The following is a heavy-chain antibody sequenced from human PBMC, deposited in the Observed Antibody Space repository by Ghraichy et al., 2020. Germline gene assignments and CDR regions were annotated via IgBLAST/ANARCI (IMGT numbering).Heavy chain of an antibody. Sequence: SEILSLTCAVSGYSISSGYYWGWIRQPPGKGLEWIGSIYHSGSTYYNPSLKSRVTISVDTSKNQFSLKLSSVTAADTTVYYCARHAHLPDYGLDYYFDYWGQGTLVTVSS. V-gene: IGHV4-38-2*01. D-gene: IGHD4-17*01. CDR2: IYHSGST. J-gene: IGHJ4*02. CDR3: ARHAHLPDYGLDYYFDY. CDR1: GYSISSGYY.